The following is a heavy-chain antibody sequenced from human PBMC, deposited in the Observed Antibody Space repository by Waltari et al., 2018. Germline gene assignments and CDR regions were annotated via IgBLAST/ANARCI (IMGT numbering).Heavy chain of an antibody. CDR3: AKDPSRIRKALDM. J-gene: IGHJ3*02. D-gene: IGHD2-15*01. Sequence: EVHLLESGGDLVQPGGSLRLSCVGSGFTFSSHGMNWVRQAPGKGLEWVSGISGSGDNRYYADSVKGRFTISRDNSKNTVYLQMNSLRAEDTAVYYCAKDPSRIRKALDMWGQGTMVTVSS. CDR1: GFTFSSHG. CDR2: ISGSGDNR. V-gene: IGHV3-23*01.